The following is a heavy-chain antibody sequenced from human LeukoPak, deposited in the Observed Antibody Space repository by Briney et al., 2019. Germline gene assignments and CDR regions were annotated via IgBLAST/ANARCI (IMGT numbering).Heavy chain of an antibody. CDR2: ISSSSSYI. CDR3: AREGYCSSTSCSYGYYYYYGMDV. CDR1: GFTFSSYS. J-gene: IGHJ6*02. D-gene: IGHD2-2*01. Sequence: PGGSLRLSCAASGFTFSSYSMNWVRQAPGKGLEWVSSISSSSSYIYYADSVKGRFTISRDNAKNSLYLQMNSLRAEDTAVYYCAREGYCSSTSCSYGYYYYYGMDVWGQGTTVTVSS. V-gene: IGHV3-21*01.